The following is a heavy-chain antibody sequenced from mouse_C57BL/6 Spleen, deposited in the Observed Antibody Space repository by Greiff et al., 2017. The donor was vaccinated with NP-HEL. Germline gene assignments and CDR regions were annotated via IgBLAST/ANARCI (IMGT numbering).Heavy chain of an antibody. CDR2: IDPSDSYT. Sequence: VQLQQSGAELVMPGASVKLSCKASGYTFTSYWMHWVKQRPGQGLEWIGEIDPSDSYTNYNQKFKGKSTLTVDKSSSTAYMQLSSLTSEDSAVYYCARSDGYSNSWFAYWGQGTLVTVSA. V-gene: IGHV1-69*01. J-gene: IGHJ3*01. D-gene: IGHD2-5*01. CDR1: GYTFTSYW. CDR3: ARSDGYSNSWFAY.